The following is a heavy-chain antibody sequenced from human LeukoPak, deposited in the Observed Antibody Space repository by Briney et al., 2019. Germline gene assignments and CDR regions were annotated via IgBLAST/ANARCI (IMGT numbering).Heavy chain of an antibody. CDR2: INNDGSST. D-gene: IGHD3-22*01. CDR3: ARDLGYDSSGYFDY. Sequence: GGSLRLSCAASGFTFSSYWMHWVRQAPGKGLVWVSRINNDGSSTSYADSVKGRFTISRDNAKNSLYLQMNSLRAEDTAVYYCARDLGYDSSGYFDYWGQGTLVTVSS. V-gene: IGHV3-74*01. CDR1: GFTFSSYW. J-gene: IGHJ4*02.